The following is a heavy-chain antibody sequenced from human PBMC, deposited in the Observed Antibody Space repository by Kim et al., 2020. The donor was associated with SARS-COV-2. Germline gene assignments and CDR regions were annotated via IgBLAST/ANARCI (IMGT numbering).Heavy chain of an antibody. D-gene: IGHD4-17*01. J-gene: IGHJ6*02. V-gene: IGHV1-69*13. CDR1: GGTFSSYA. CDR2: IIPIFGTA. CDR3: ARGDYGPEYYYGMDV. Sequence: SVKVSCKASGGTFSSYAISWVRQAPGQGLEWMGGIIPIFGTAKYAQKFQGRVTITADESTSTAYMELSSLRSEDTAVYYCARGDYGPEYYYGMDVWGQGTTVTVSS.